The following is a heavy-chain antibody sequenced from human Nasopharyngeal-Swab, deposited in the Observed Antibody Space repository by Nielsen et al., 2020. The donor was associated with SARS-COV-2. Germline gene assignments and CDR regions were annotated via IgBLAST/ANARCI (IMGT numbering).Heavy chain of an antibody. CDR2: IDNDGSST. D-gene: IGHD1-26*01. CDR3: ARESYSWSWYGPDY. V-gene: IGHV3-74*03. CDR1: GFTFTDSC. Sequence: GESLKISCTVSGFTFTDSCMHWLRQSPGKGPVWLSRIDNDGSSTTYADSVRGRFTIPRDNARNTLFLQLHSLRAEDTAVYYCARESYSWSWYGPDYWGQGTQVTVSS. J-gene: IGHJ4*02.